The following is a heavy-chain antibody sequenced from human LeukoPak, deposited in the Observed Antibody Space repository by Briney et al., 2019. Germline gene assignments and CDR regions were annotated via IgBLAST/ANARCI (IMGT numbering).Heavy chain of an antibody. V-gene: IGHV1-18*01. J-gene: IGHJ3*02. CDR2: ISASNGDT. CDR1: GYTFTNYG. D-gene: IGHD6-19*01. CDR3: ARDRASRQWLASQGTFDI. Sequence: ASVKVSCKASGYTFTNYGITWVRQAPGQGLEWMGWISASNGDTHYSEKFQDRITVTTDTSASTAYMELRSLVSDDTAVYYCARDRASRQWLASQGTFDIWGQGTMVTVSS.